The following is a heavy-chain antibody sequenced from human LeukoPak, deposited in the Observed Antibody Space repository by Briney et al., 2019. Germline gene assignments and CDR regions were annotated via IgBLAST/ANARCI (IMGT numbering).Heavy chain of an antibody. D-gene: IGHD3-22*01. CDR2: INSDGSST. J-gene: IGHJ2*01. V-gene: IGHV3-74*01. CDR3: ARDYYDSSGYPVSSFDL. CDR1: GFTFSSYW. Sequence: GGSLRLSCAASGFTFSSYWMHWVRQAPGKGLVWVSRINSDGSSTSYADSVKGRFTISGDNAKNTLYLQMNSLRAEDTAVYYCARDYYDSSGYPVSSFDLWGRGTLVTVSS.